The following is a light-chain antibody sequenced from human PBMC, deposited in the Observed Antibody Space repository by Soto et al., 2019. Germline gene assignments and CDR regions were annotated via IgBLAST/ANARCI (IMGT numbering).Light chain of an antibody. CDR1: QSISRSY. CDR3: QQYGSSPWT. J-gene: IGKJ1*01. V-gene: IGKV3-20*01. CDR2: AAS. Sequence: EIVLTQSPGTLSLSPGERGTLSCRASQSISRSYLAWYQQKPGQAPRLLIYAASSRATGIPDRFSGSGSGTDFTLTISRLEPEDFAVYYCQQYGSSPWTFGQGTKVEIK.